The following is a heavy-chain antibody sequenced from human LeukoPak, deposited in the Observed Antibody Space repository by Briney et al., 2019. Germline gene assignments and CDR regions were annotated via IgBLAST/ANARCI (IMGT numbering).Heavy chain of an antibody. Sequence: EPGGSLRLSCAASEFTFSSYEMNWVRQAPGKGLEWVSYISSSGSTIYYADSVKGRFTISRNNAKNSLYLQMNSLRAEDTAVYYCATLPLTATRDYWGQGTLVTVSS. D-gene: IGHD2-21*02. J-gene: IGHJ4*02. CDR1: EFTFSSYE. V-gene: IGHV3-48*03. CDR3: ATLPLTATRDY. CDR2: ISSSGSTI.